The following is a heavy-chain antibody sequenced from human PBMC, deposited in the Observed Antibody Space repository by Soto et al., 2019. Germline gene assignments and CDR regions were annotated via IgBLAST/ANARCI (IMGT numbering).Heavy chain of an antibody. Sequence: QVQLVQSGAEVKKPGSSVKVSCKASGGTFSSYAISWVRQAPGQGLEWMGGIIPIFGTANYAQKFQGRVTITADDSTSTAYMELSSLRSEDTAVYYCASEPVVVVAANVGGLAPWGQGTLVTVSS. CDR1: GGTFSSYA. CDR2: IIPIFGTA. V-gene: IGHV1-69*12. D-gene: IGHD2-15*01. CDR3: ASEPVVVVAANVGGLAP. J-gene: IGHJ5*02.